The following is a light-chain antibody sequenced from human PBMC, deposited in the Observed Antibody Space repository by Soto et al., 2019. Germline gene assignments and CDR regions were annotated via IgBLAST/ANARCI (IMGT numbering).Light chain of an antibody. CDR2: DAS. CDR3: QQRSNWWT. Sequence: EIVLTQSPATLSLSPGERATLSCRASQSVSSYLAWYQQKPGQAPRLLIYDASNRATGIPARFSGSGSGTDFTLTISSLEPEHFAVYYCQQRSNWWTFGQGTKLEIK. V-gene: IGKV3-11*01. CDR1: QSVSSY. J-gene: IGKJ1*01.